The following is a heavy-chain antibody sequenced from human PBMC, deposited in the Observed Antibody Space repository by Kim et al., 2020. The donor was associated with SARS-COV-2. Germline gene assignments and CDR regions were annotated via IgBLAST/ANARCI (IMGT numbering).Heavy chain of an antibody. D-gene: IGHD7-27*01. CDR2: RT. V-gene: IGHV3-74*01. CDR3: ARDLTGGGDY. J-gene: IGHJ4*02. Sequence: RTNYADSVKGRFTISRDNAKNTLYLQMNSLRAEDTAVYYCARDLTGGGDYWGQGTLVTVSS.